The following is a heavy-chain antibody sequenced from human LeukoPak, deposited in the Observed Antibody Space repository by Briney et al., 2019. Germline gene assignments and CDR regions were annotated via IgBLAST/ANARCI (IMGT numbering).Heavy chain of an antibody. Sequence: SETLSLTCAAYGGSFSGYYWSWIRQPPGKGLEWIGEINHSGSTNYNPSLKSRVTISVDTSKNQFSLKLSSVTAADTAVYYCARASSWYSAFDIWGQGTMVTVSS. J-gene: IGHJ3*02. CDR1: GGSFSGYY. CDR3: ARASSWYSAFDI. CDR2: INHSGST. V-gene: IGHV4-34*01. D-gene: IGHD6-13*01.